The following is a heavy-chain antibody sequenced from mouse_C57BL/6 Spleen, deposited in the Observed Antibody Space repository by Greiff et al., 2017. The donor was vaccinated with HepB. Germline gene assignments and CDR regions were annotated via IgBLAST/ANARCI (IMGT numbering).Heavy chain of an antibody. CDR3: ASTTVVAWGWYFDV. CDR1: GFTFSDYG. V-gene: IGHV5-17*01. CDR2: ISSGSSTI. D-gene: IGHD1-1*01. J-gene: IGHJ1*03. Sequence: EVKVVESGGGLVKPGGSLKLSCAASGFTFSDYGMHWVRQAPEKGLEWVAYISSGSSTIYYADTVKGRFTISRDNAKNTLFLQMTSLRSEDTAMYYCASTTVVAWGWYFDVWGTGTTVTVSS.